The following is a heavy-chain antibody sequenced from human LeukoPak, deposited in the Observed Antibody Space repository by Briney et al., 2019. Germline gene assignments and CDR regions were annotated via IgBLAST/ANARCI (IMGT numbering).Heavy chain of an antibody. CDR2: IYTNGWT. V-gene: IGHV4-61*02. CDR3: ARGSGWNSFDP. CDR1: GGSINSDLYY. Sequence: SQTLSLTCTISGGSINSDLYYSAWIRQPAGKRLEWIGRIYTNGWTDYNPSLKSRVTISVDTSKNQFSLKLSFVTAADTAFYYCARGSGWNSFDPWGQGTLVTVSS. D-gene: IGHD6-19*01. J-gene: IGHJ5*02.